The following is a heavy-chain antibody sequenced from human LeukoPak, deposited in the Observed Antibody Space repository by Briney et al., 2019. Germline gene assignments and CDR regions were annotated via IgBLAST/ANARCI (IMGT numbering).Heavy chain of an antibody. Sequence: SETLSLTCTVSGRSISSYYWSWIRQPPGKGLEWIGYIYYSGSTNYNPSLKSRVTISVDTSKNQFFLKLSSVTAADTAVYYCARDIPIDYWGQGTLVTVSS. V-gene: IGHV4-59*01. CDR1: GRSISSYY. CDR3: ARDIPIDY. J-gene: IGHJ4*02. CDR2: IYYSGST.